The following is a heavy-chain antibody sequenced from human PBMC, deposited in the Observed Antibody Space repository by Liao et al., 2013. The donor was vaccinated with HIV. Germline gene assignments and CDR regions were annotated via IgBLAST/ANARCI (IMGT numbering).Heavy chain of an antibody. D-gene: IGHD1-26*01. Sequence: QVQLQQWGAGLVKPSETLSLTCAVYGGSFSGYYWSWVRQSPQKGLEWLGEINHSGTTNRNPSLKRRVTLSVDTSKNQFSLKLSSVTASDTAMYYCARGGAGANSEFFQYWGHGNLVTVS. V-gene: IGHV4-34*02. CDR1: GGSFSGYY. CDR2: INHSGTT. J-gene: IGHJ1*01. CDR3: ARGGAGANSEFFQY.